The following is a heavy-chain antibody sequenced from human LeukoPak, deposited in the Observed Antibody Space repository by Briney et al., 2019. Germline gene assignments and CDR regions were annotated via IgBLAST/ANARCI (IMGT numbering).Heavy chain of an antibody. D-gene: IGHD3-22*01. CDR2: ISGSGGST. CDR1: GFTFSSYA. V-gene: IGHV3-23*01. Sequence: GGSLRLSCAASGFTFSSYAMSWVRQAPGKGLEWVSAISGSGGSTYYADSVKGRFTISRDHAKNTVHLQMNSLRAEDTAVYYCARGVGYYGGSYYFDYWGQGTLVTVSS. J-gene: IGHJ4*02. CDR3: ARGVGYYGGSYYFDY.